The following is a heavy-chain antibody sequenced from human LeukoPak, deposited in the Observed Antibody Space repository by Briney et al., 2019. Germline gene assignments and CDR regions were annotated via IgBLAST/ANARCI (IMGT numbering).Heavy chain of an antibody. CDR2: IYYSGST. V-gene: IGHV4-59*01. CDR3: ARRCSGGSCCDY. CDR1: GGSISSYY. J-gene: IGHJ4*02. Sequence: SETLSLTCTVSGGSISSYYWSWIRQPPGKGLEWIGYIYYSGSTNYNPSLKSRVTISVDTSKNQFSLKLSSVTAADTAVYYCARRCSGGSCCDYWGQGTLVTVSS. D-gene: IGHD2-15*01.